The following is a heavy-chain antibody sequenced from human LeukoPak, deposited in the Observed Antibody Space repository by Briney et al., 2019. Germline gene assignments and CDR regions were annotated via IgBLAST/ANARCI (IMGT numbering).Heavy chain of an antibody. CDR1: GFTFDDYT. J-gene: IGHJ4*02. CDR2: ITWDGGST. V-gene: IGHV3-43*01. D-gene: IGHD3-10*01. CDR3: AKGKNTGSYLSHVDY. Sequence: GGSLRLSCAASGFTFDDYTMHWVRQAPGKGLEWGYLITWDGGSTYYADSVKGRFTISRDNSKNSLYLQMNSLRTEDTALYYCAKGKNTGSYLSHVDYWGQGTLVTVSS.